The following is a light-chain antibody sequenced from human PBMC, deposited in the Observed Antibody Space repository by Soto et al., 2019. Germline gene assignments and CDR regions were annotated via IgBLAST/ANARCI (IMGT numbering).Light chain of an antibody. J-gene: IGLJ1*01. V-gene: IGLV2-11*01. Sequence: QSALTQPRSVSGSPGQSVTISCTGTSSDVGGYNYVSWYQQHPGKAPKLMIYDVSKRPSGVPDRFSGSKSGNTASLTISGIQAEDEAAYYCCSYAGSYKGYVFGTGTKLTVL. CDR2: DVS. CDR1: SSDVGGYNY. CDR3: CSYAGSYKGYV.